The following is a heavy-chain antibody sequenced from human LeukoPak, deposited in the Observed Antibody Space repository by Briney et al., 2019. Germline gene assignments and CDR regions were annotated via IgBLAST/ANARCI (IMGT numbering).Heavy chain of an antibody. D-gene: IGHD6-13*01. CDR1: GHALSDLS. CDR3: ATDSDPWGPAAGTIDY. V-gene: IGHV1-24*01. J-gene: IGHJ4*02. Sequence: ASVKVSRKISGHALSDLSIHWVRQAPGRGPEWMGGFDPEVGDKMHAQKFQGRVTMTEDTSTDTAYMELNSLRSEDTAVYYCATDSDPWGPAAGTIDYWGQGTLVTVSS. CDR2: FDPEVGDK.